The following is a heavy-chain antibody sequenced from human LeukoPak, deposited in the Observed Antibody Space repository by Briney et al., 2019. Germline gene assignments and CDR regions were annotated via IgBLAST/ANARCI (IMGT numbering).Heavy chain of an antibody. CDR2: INHSGST. V-gene: IGHV4-34*01. J-gene: IGHJ4*02. D-gene: IGHD6-19*01. CDR3: ARAIRGYSSGWYELFYFDY. CDR1: GGSFSCYY. Sequence: SETLSLTCTVYGGSFSCYYWSWIRQPPGKGLEWIGEINHSGSTNYNPSLKSRVTISVDTSKNQFSLKLSSVTAADTAVYYCARAIRGYSSGWYELFYFDYWGQGTLVTVSS.